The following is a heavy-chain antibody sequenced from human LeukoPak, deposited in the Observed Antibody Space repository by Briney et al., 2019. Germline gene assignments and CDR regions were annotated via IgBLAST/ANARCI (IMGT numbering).Heavy chain of an antibody. Sequence: SETLSLTCAVYGGSFSGYYWSWIRQPPGKGLEWIGEINHSGSTNYNPSLKSRVTISVDTSKNQFSLKLSSVTAADTAVYYCASDPPPYYYDSSGYYEVGYWGQGTLVTVSS. D-gene: IGHD3-22*01. CDR1: GGSFSGYY. CDR3: ASDPPPYYYDSSGYYEVGY. J-gene: IGHJ4*02. CDR2: INHSGST. V-gene: IGHV4-34*01.